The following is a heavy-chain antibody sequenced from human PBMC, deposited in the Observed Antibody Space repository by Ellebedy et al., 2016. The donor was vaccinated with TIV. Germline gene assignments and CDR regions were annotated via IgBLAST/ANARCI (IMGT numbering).Heavy chain of an antibody. CDR3: ARDPALPRGRFDT. V-gene: IGHV3-23*01. CDR1: GFLLINYA. CDR2: VSGTGART. Sequence: GESLKISCAASGFLLINYAMNWVRQAPGKGLEWVSTVSGTGARTDYVDSVKGRFTISRDTSKNTLYLQMNSLRVEDTAVYYCARDPALPRGRFDTWGQGTLVTVSS. J-gene: IGHJ5*02.